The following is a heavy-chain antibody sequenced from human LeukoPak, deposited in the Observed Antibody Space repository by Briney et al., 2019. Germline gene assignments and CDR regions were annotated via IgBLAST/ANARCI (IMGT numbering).Heavy chain of an antibody. Sequence: GESLKISCKGSGYSFTNYWIAWVRQMPGKGLEWMGVIYPGDSDTRYSPSFQGQVTISADKSISTAYLQWSSLKASDSAVYYCAKNGYSGYESDYWGQGTLVTVSS. V-gene: IGHV5-51*01. CDR1: GYSFTNYW. CDR2: IYPGDSDT. CDR3: AKNGYSGYESDY. D-gene: IGHD5-12*01. J-gene: IGHJ4*02.